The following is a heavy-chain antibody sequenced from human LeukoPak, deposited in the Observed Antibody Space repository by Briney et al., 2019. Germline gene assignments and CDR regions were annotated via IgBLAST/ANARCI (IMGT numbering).Heavy chain of an antibody. D-gene: IGHD5-18*01. CDR3: ARGGHTAMVTYFDY. CDR2: INHSGST. J-gene: IGHJ4*02. CDR1: GGSFSSYY. V-gene: IGHV4-34*01. Sequence: SETLSLTCAVYGGSFSSYYWSWIRQPPGKGLEWIGEINHSGSTNYNPSLKSRVTISVDTSKNQFSLKLSSVTAADTAVYYCARGGHTAMVTYFDYWGQGTLVTVSS.